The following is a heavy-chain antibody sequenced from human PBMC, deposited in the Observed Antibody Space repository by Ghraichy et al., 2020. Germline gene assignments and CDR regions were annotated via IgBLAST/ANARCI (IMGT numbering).Heavy chain of an antibody. CDR1: GGSIRSSNFY. CDR2: IHHTGST. Sequence: SETLSLTCTVSGGSIRSSNFYWDWIRQPPGKGPEWLGSIHHTGSTYHNPSLESRLTISVDTSKNLFSLKLTSVTAADTAVYFCAGSFAVIRYFGLWGRGTLVTVSS. CDR3: AGSFAVIRYFGL. J-gene: IGHJ2*01. V-gene: IGHV4-39*01. D-gene: IGHD2-21*01.